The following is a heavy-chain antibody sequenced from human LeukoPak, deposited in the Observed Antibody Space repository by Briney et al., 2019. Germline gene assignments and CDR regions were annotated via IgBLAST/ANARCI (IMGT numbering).Heavy chain of an antibody. CDR3: AKDGDFDWLLYDYFDY. V-gene: IGHV3-9*01. Sequence: WNSGSIGYADSVKGRFTISRDNAKNSLYLQMNSLRAEDTALYYCAKDGDFDWLLYDYFDYWGQGTLVTVSS. CDR2: WNSGSI. J-gene: IGHJ4*02. D-gene: IGHD3-9*01.